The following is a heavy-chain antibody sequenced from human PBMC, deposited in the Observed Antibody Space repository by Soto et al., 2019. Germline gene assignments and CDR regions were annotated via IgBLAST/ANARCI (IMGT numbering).Heavy chain of an antibody. CDR1: GGTFSSYA. CDR3: ASGIAAATTTRDDYYYYGMDV. V-gene: IGHV1-69*13. D-gene: IGHD6-13*01. J-gene: IGHJ6*02. CDR2: IIPIFGTA. Sequence: GASVKVSCMASGGTFSSYAISWVRQAPGQGLEWMGGIIPIFGTANYAQKFQGRVTITADESTSTAYMELSSLRSEDTAVYYCASGIAAATTTRDDYYYYGMDVWGQGTTVTVSS.